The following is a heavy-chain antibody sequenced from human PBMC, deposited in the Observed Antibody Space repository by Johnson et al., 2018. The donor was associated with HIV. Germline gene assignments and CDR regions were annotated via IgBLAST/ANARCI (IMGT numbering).Heavy chain of an antibody. CDR2: ISWNSGSI. J-gene: IGHJ3*02. CDR3: AGGGAGTNAFDI. D-gene: IGHD6-19*01. CDR1: GFTFDDYA. Sequence: VQLVESGGGLVQPGRSLRLSCAASGFTFDDYAMHWVRQAPGKGLEWVSGISWNSGSIGYADSVRGRFTISRDNAKNSLYLQMNSLRAEDTAVYYCAGGGAGTNAFDIWGQGTMVTVSS. V-gene: IGHV3-9*01.